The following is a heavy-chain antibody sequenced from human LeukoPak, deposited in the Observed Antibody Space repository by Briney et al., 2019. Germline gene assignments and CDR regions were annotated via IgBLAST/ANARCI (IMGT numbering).Heavy chain of an antibody. V-gene: IGHV3-11*04. CDR3: VLTEPETTVTTLDY. D-gene: IGHD4-17*01. CDR2: ISSSGSTI. CDR1: GFTFSDYY. Sequence: KPGGSLRLSCAASGFTFSDYYMSWIRQAPGKGLEWVSYISSSGSTIYYADSVKGRFTISRDNAKNSLYLQMNSLRAEDTAVYYCVLTEPETTVTTLDYWGQGTLVTVSS. J-gene: IGHJ4*02.